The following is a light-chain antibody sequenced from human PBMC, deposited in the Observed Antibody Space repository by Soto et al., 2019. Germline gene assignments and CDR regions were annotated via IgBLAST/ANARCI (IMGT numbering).Light chain of an antibody. CDR1: QSISSY. CDR2: DAS. CDR3: QQRSTWPLT. V-gene: IGKV3-11*01. Sequence: EIVLTQSPATLPLSPGERPTLSCRASQSISSYLAWYQQKPGQAPRLLIYDASNRATGIPARFSGSGSGTDFTLTISSLEPEDFAVYYCQQRSTWPLTFGGGTNVEI. J-gene: IGKJ4*01.